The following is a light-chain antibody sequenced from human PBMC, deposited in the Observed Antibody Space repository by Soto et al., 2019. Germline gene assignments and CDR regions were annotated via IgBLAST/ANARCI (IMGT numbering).Light chain of an antibody. J-gene: IGKJ4*01. CDR3: QQYNSYPLT. CDR2: GAS. CDR1: QSVSSSF. V-gene: IGKV3-20*01. Sequence: ELVLAQSPGTLSLSPGERATLSCRISQSVSSSFLAWYQQKVGQAPRLLIYGASSRATGIPDRFSGSGSGTEFTLTIISLQPDDFATYYCQQYNSYPLTFGGGTKVDIK.